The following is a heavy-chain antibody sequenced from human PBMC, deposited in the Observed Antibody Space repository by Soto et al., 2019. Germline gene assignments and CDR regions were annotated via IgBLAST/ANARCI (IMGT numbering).Heavy chain of an antibody. J-gene: IGHJ6*02. Sequence: SETLSLTCAVSGGYISGGYYSWSWIRQPPGKGLEWIGFIYNSGSTYYNSSLKSRVTISVDRSKNHFFLNLTSVTAADTAVYYCARVPIACTSASCYNHYYYSMDVWGQGTTVTVSS. D-gene: IGHD2-2*01. CDR2: IYNSGST. CDR1: GGYISGGYYS. CDR3: ARVPIACTSASCYNHYYYSMDV. V-gene: IGHV4-30-2*01.